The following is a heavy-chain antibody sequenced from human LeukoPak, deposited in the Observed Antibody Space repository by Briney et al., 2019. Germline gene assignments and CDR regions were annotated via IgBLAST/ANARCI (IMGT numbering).Heavy chain of an antibody. V-gene: IGHV3-30*02. CDR2: IRSDGSNK. Sequence: GGSLRLSCAASGFIFSNYGMHWVRQAPGKVLEWEAFIRSDGSNKYYADSVKGRFTISRDNSKNTLYLQMNSLRAEDTAVYYCAKDRPSANYYDSSGYLVYFHHWGQGTLVTVSS. J-gene: IGHJ1*01. CDR1: GFIFSNYG. CDR3: AKDRPSANYYDSSGYLVYFHH. D-gene: IGHD3-22*01.